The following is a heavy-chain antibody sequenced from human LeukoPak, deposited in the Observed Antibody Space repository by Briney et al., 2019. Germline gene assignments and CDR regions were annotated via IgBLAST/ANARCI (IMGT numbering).Heavy chain of an antibody. CDR1: GFTFSSYA. J-gene: IGHJ4*02. V-gene: IGHV3-30-3*01. CDR2: ISYDGSNK. CDR3: ARGDTAMVSYYFDY. Sequence: GGSLRLSCAASGFTFSSYAMHWVRQAPGKGLEWVAVISYDGSNKYYADSVKGRFTISRDNSKNTLYLQMNRLRAEDTAVYYCARGDTAMVSYYFDYWGQGTLVTVSS. D-gene: IGHD5-18*01.